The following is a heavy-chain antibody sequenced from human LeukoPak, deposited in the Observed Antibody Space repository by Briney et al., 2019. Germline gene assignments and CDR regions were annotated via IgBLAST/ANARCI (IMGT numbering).Heavy chain of an antibody. J-gene: IGHJ4*02. CDR2: IKHDGSEK. D-gene: IGHD2-2*01. V-gene: IGHV3-7*01. Sequence: QSGGSLRLSCAASGFPFDRYWMSWVRLAPGKGLEWVANIKHDGSEKTFVDSVKGRFTISRDNAKNSLSLQMSSLRAEDTAVYYCARGHCRSTSCHPYYFDYWGQGTLVTVSS. CDR3: ARGHCRSTSCHPYYFDY. CDR1: GFPFDRYW.